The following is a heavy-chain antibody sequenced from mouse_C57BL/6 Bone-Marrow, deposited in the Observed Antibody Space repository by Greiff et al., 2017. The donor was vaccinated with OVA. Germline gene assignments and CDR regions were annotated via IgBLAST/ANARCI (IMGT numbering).Heavy chain of an antibody. CDR2: IRNKANNHAT. CDR1: GFTFSDAW. Sequence: EVKLQESGGGLVQPGGSMKLSCAASGFTFSDAWMDWVRQSPEKGLEWVAEIRNKANNHATYYAESVKGRFTISRDDSKSSVYLQMNSLRAEDTGIYYCTGYYGSSPAWFAYWGQGTLVTVSA. CDR3: TGYYGSSPAWFAY. J-gene: IGHJ3*01. D-gene: IGHD1-1*01. V-gene: IGHV6-6*01.